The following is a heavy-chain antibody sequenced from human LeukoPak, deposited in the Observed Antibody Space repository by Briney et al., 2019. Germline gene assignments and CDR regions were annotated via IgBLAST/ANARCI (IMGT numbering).Heavy chain of an antibody. V-gene: IGHV3-33*05. CDR2: ISYDGSIR. J-gene: IGHJ6*02. CDR1: GITFYGYG. D-gene: IGHD3-10*01. CDR3: GRNPGISLVRGTLYGMDV. Sequence: GESLGLSCAASGITFYGYGIHWVRQAPGKGLEWVSLISYDGSIRNYASSVKGRFTISSDNSKSTLELQMNNLRADETALYFWGRNPGISLVRGTLYGMDVWGQGPTVTVSS.